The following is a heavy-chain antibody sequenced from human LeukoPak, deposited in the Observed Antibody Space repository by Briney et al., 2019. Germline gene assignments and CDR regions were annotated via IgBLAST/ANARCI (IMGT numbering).Heavy chain of an antibody. V-gene: IGHV3-7*01. CDR3: ASTYYYGVWFDP. CDR2: IKQDGSEK. J-gene: IGHJ5*02. Sequence: GESLRLSCAASGFTFNSYWMTWVRQAPGKGLEWVANIKQDGSEKYYVDSVKGRFTISRDNAEQSLYLQMNALRVEDTAVYYCASTYYYGVWFDPWGQGTLVTVSS. CDR1: GFTFNSYW. D-gene: IGHD3-22*01.